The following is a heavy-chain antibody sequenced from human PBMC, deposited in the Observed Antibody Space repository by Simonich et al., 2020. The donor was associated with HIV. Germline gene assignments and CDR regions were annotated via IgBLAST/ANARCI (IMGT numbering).Heavy chain of an antibody. D-gene: IGHD1-26*01. Sequence: QVQLQQWGAGLLKPSETLSLTCAVYGGSLSGYFWSWIRQPPGKGLEWIGEINHSGSPNYKPYLKSRVTTSVDTSKNQFSLKLSSVTAADTAVYYCARLKVVGTTNVLYYFDYWGQGTLVTVSS. J-gene: IGHJ4*02. V-gene: IGHV4-34*01. CDR1: GGSLSGYF. CDR2: INHSGSP. CDR3: ARLKVVGTTNVLYYFDY.